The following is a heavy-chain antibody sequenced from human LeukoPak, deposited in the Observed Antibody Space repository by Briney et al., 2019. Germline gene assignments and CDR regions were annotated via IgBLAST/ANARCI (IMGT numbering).Heavy chain of an antibody. Sequence: SETLSLTCTVSGVSISSSNSYWGWIRQPPGKGLEWIGSIYYSGNTYYNASHKSQVSISIDTSKNQFSLRLTSVTAADTAVYYCARQTGSGLFILPGGQGTLVTVSS. V-gene: IGHV4-39*01. CDR1: GVSISSSNSY. D-gene: IGHD3/OR15-3a*01. CDR2: IYYSGNT. CDR3: ARQTGSGLFILP. J-gene: IGHJ4*02.